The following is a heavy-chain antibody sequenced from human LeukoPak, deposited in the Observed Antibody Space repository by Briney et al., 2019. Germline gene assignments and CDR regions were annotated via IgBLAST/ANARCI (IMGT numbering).Heavy chain of an antibody. V-gene: IGHV4-59*01. J-gene: IGHJ4*02. CDR1: GGSFSGYY. D-gene: IGHD3-10*01. Sequence: PETLSLTCAVYGGSFSGYYWSWIRQPPGKGLEWIGYIWNSGSTKYNPSLKSRVTISVDTSKNQFSLKLSSVTAADTAVYYCAREAAYYNSGSRPIDSWGQGTLVTVSS. CDR2: IWNSGST. CDR3: AREAAYYNSGSRPIDS.